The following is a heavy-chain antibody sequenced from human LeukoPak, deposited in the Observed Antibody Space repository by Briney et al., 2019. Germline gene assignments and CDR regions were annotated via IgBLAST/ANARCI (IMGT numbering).Heavy chain of an antibody. Sequence: GGSLRLSCAASGFTFSSYAMSWVRQAPGKGLEWVSAISGSGGSTYYADSVKGRFTISRDSAKNSLYLQMNSLRAEDTAVYYCARVRSGYSHENYFDYWGQGTLVTVSS. J-gene: IGHJ4*02. CDR1: GFTFSSYA. D-gene: IGHD5-18*01. CDR2: ISGSGGST. V-gene: IGHV3-23*01. CDR3: ARVRSGYSHENYFDY.